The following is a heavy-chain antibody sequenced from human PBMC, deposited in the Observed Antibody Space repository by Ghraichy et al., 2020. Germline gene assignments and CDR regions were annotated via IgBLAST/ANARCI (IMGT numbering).Heavy chain of an antibody. D-gene: IGHD3-10*01. CDR2: IRGNGDNI. CDR3: AKGRGSGPFYYYYGLDV. J-gene: IGHJ6*02. V-gene: IGHV3-23*01. CDR1: GFTFRTYA. Sequence: GGSLRLSCAAFGFTFRTYAMSWVRQAPGKGLEWVSTIRGNGDNIYYADSVKGRFTISRDNSKNTLYLQMNSLRAEDTAVYYCAKGRGSGPFYYYYGLDVWGQGTTVTVSS.